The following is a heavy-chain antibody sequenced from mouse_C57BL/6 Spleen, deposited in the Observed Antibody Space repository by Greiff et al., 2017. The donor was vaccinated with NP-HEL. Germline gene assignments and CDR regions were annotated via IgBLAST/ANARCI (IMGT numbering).Heavy chain of an antibody. D-gene: IGHD1-1*01. V-gene: IGHV1-81*01. CDR2: IYPRSGNT. CDR1: GYTFTSYG. Sequence: QVQLQQSGAELARPGASVKLSCKASGYTFTSYGISWVKQRTGQGLEWIGEIYPRSGNTYYNEKFKGKATLTADKSSSTAYMELRSLTSEDSAVYFCAREGYYYGSPYYFDYWGQGTTLTVSS. J-gene: IGHJ2*01. CDR3: AREGYYYGSPYYFDY.